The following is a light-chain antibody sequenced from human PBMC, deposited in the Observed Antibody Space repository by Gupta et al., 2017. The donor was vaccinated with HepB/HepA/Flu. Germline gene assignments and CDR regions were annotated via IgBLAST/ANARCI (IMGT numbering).Light chain of an antibody. Sequence: QSALTQPASVSGSPGQSITISCTGTSSDVGGYNYVSWYHQHPGKDPQLMIYVVSNRPSGVSTRFSCATNCNTASPITTARQDEDEADDYCSSSKTSSTPHFVFGGGTKMTVL. J-gene: IGLJ2*01. CDR3: SSSKTSSTPHFV. V-gene: IGLV2-14*01. CDR1: SSDVGGYNY. CDR2: VVS.